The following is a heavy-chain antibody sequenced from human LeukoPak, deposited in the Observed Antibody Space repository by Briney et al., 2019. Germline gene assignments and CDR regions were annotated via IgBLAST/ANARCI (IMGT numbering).Heavy chain of an antibody. J-gene: IGHJ4*02. CDR1: GFSFSTYA. CDR3: ARGFYYDSSGADY. D-gene: IGHD3-22*01. CDR2: ISGGGDYT. Sequence: GGSLRLSCAASGFSFSTYAMSWVRQAPGKGLEWVSSISGGGDYTHYADSVKGRFTISRDNSKNTLYLQMNSLRAEDTAVYYCARGFYYDSSGADYWGQGTLVTVSS. V-gene: IGHV3-23*01.